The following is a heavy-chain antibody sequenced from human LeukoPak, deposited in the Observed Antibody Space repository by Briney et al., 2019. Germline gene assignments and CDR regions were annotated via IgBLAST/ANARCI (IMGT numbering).Heavy chain of an antibody. D-gene: IGHD2-15*01. CDR1: GGSFSGYY. Sequence: PSETLSLTCAVYGGSFSGYYWSWIRQPPGKGLEWIGEINHSGSTNYNPSLKSRVTISVDTSKHQFSLNLSSVTAADTAVYYCATKGLVVLSVWGQGTTVTVSS. J-gene: IGHJ6*02. CDR3: ATKGLVVLSV. V-gene: IGHV4-34*01. CDR2: INHSGST.